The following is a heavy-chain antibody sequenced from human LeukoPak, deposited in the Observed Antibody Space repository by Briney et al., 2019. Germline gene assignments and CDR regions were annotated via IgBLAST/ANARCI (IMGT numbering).Heavy chain of an antibody. V-gene: IGHV4-34*01. Sequence: SETLSLTCAVYGGSFSGYYLSWIRQPPGKGLEWIGEINHSGSTNYNPSLKSRVTISVDTSKNQFSLKLSSVTAADTAVYYCARGLDIVVVVAINYYFDYWGQGTLVTVSS. D-gene: IGHD2-15*01. J-gene: IGHJ4*02. CDR2: INHSGST. CDR1: GGSFSGYY. CDR3: ARGLDIVVVVAINYYFDY.